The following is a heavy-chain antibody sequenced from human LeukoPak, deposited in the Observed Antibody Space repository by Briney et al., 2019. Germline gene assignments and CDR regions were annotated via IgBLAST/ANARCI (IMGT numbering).Heavy chain of an antibody. D-gene: IGHD2-2*01. CDR3: ARGSVVPAATGRFDP. J-gene: IGHJ5*02. V-gene: IGHV4-30-2*01. Sequence: SETLSLTCAVSGGSISSGGYSWSWIRQPPGKGLEWIGYIYHSGSTYYNPSLKSRVTISVDRSKNQFSLKLSSVTAADTAVYYCARGSVVPAATGRFDPWGQGTLVTVSS. CDR1: GGSISSGGYS. CDR2: IYHSGST.